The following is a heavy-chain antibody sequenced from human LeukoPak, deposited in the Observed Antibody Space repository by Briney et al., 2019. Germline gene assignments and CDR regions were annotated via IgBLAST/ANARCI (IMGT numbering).Heavy chain of an antibody. Sequence: PSETLSLTCSVSGFSGYSISSGFYWGWIRQPLGKGLEWIGSIFHSGSTYYNPSLKSRVTISVDTSKNQFSLKLSSVTAADTALYYCARANYYDNSGYSRGAFDIWGQGTMVTVSS. V-gene: IGHV4-38-2*02. J-gene: IGHJ3*02. CDR1: GYSISSGFY. CDR3: ARANYYDNSGYSRGAFDI. D-gene: IGHD3-22*01. CDR2: IFHSGST.